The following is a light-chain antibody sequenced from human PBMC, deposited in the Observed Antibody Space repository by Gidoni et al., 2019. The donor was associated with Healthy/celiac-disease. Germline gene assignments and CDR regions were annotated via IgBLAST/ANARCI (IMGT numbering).Light chain of an antibody. CDR1: QSVSSY. CDR3: QQRSNWLT. V-gene: IGKV3-11*01. J-gene: IGKJ4*01. Sequence: IVLTPSPATLSLSPGERATLSCSASQSVSSYLAWYQQKPGQAPRLLIYDASNRATGIPARFSGSGSGTDFTLTISSLEPEDFAVYYCQQRSNWLTFGGGTKVEIK. CDR2: DAS.